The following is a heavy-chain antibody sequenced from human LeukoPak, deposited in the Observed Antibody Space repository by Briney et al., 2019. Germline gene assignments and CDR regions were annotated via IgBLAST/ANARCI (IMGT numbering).Heavy chain of an antibody. CDR3: AGKDIVVVPAANYYGMDV. J-gene: IGHJ6*02. V-gene: IGHV3-23*01. Sequence: GESLTLTCTASGVTISSYAMSWVRQPPGKGLEWVSAISGSGGSTYYAHSVKGRFTISRDNSKNTLYLQMNSLRAEDTAVYYCAGKDIVVVPAANYYGMDVWGQGTTVTVSS. CDR1: GVTISSYA. CDR2: ISGSGGST. D-gene: IGHD2-2*01.